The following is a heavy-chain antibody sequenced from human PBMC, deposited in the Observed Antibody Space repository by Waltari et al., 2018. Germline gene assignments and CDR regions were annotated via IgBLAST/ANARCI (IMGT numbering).Heavy chain of an antibody. D-gene: IGHD2-2*02. V-gene: IGHV3-30*02. CDR3: AKSYTEDGDY. CDR2: IRYDGSNK. Sequence: QVQLVESGGGVVQPGGSLRLSCAASGFTFSSYGMHWVRQAPGKGLEWVEFIRYDGSNKYYADSVKGRFTISRDNSKNTLYLQMNSLRAEDTAVYYCAKSYTEDGDYWGQGTLVTVSS. CDR1: GFTFSSYG. J-gene: IGHJ4*02.